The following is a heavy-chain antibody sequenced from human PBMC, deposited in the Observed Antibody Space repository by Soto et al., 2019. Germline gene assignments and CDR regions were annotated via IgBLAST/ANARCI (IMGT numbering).Heavy chain of an antibody. V-gene: IGHV3-33*01. J-gene: IGHJ5*02. Sequence: QVYLVESGGGVVQPGNSLRLSCAASGFSFTDYGMQWVRQAPGKGLEWVAGIWFDGSNEYYADSVKGRFTISRDNSKNMLYLQMSSLRDEYTAVYYCVRDYTFGTGTIYGHNWFDPWGQGTLVSVSS. D-gene: IGHD3-10*01. CDR2: IWFDGSNE. CDR3: VRDYTFGTGTIYGHNWFDP. CDR1: GFSFTDYG.